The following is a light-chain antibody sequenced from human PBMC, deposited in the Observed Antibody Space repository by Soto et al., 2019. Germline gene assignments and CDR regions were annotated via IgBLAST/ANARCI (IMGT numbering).Light chain of an antibody. CDR3: QHYNSYSEA. J-gene: IGKJ1*01. CDR1: QTISSW. Sequence: DNPMTQSSSTLSGPIGDRVTIACRASQTISSWLAWYQQKPGKAPKLLIYKASTLKSGVPSRFSGSGSGTEFTLTISSLQPDDFATYYCQHYNSYSEAFGQGTKVDIK. CDR2: KAS. V-gene: IGKV1-5*03.